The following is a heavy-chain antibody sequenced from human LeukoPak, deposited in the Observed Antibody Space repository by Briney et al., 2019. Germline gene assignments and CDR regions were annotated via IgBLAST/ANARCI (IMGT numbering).Heavy chain of an antibody. CDR3: ARGLGVAAAGNFDY. D-gene: IGHD6-13*01. J-gene: IGHJ4*02. Sequence: SETLSLTCTVSGDSISSYYWSWIRQPPGKGLEWIGEINHSGSTNYNPSLKSRVTISVDTSKNQFSLKLSSVTAADTAVYYCARGLGVAAAGNFDYWGQGTLVTVSS. CDR1: GDSISSYY. V-gene: IGHV4-34*01. CDR2: INHSGST.